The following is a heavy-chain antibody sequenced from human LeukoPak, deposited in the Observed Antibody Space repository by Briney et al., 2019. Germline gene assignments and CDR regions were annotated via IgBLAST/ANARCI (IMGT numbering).Heavy chain of an antibody. D-gene: IGHD3-22*01. CDR1: GYTFTSYG. J-gene: IGHJ4*02. Sequence: ASVKVSCEASGYTFTSYGISWVRQAPGQGLEWMGWISAYNGNTNYAQKLQGRVTMTTDTSTSTAYMELRSLRSDDTAVYYCARLAGSSGYYFPGGYWGQGTLVTVSS. V-gene: IGHV1-18*01. CDR2: ISAYNGNT. CDR3: ARLAGSSGYYFPGGY.